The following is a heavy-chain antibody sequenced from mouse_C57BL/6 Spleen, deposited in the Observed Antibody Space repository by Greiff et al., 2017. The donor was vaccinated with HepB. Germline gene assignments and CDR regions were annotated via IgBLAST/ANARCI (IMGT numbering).Heavy chain of an antibody. CDR2: IYPGDGDT. D-gene: IGHD2-4*01. J-gene: IGHJ3*01. Sequence: QVQLKESGAELVKPGASVKISCKASGYAFSSYWMNWVKQRPGKGLEWIGQIYPGDGDTNYNGKFKGKATLTADKSSSTAYMQLSSLTSEDSAVYFCARDYDPPYWGQGTLVTVSA. CDR3: ARDYDPPY. V-gene: IGHV1-80*01. CDR1: GYAFSSYW.